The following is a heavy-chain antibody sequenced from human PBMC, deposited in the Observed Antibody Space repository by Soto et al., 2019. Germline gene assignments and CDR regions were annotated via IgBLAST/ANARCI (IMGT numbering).Heavy chain of an antibody. Sequence: PSETLSLTCSVSGASIRSYYWHWIRQPPGKGLEWIGYVYTSDYTRYSSSLKSRVTISVDTSKSQFYLRLNSVTAADTAVYYCAKGAGSSWYTLFDYWGQGTLVIVSS. CDR2: VYTSDYT. CDR3: AKGAGSSWYTLFDY. J-gene: IGHJ4*02. D-gene: IGHD6-13*01. V-gene: IGHV4-4*08. CDR1: GASIRSYY.